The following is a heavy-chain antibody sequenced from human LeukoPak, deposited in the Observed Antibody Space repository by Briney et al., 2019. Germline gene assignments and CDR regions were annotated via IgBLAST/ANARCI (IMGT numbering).Heavy chain of an antibody. CDR2: ISGSGGST. J-gene: IGHJ3*02. D-gene: IGHD3-22*01. CDR3: AKEGRFYDSSGYYSGAFDI. V-gene: IGHV3-23*01. Sequence: GGSLRLSCAASGFTFSSYAMSWVRQAPGKGLEWVSAISGSGGSTYYADSVKGRFTISRDNSKNTLYLQMNSLRAEDTAVYYCAKEGRFYDSSGYYSGAFDIWGQGTVVTVSS. CDR1: GFTFSSYA.